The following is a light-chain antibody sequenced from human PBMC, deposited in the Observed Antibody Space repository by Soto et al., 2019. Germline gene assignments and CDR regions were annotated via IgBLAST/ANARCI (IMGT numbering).Light chain of an antibody. CDR3: SSYTTSSTSYV. CDR2: DVS. Sequence: QSALTQPASVSGSPGQSITISCTGTSSDVGAYNYVSWFQQHPGKAPKLMIYDVSDRPSGVSNRFSGSKSVNTASLTISGLQAEDEADYYCSSYTTSSTSYVFGTGTKVTVL. CDR1: SSDVGAYNY. J-gene: IGLJ1*01. V-gene: IGLV2-14*01.